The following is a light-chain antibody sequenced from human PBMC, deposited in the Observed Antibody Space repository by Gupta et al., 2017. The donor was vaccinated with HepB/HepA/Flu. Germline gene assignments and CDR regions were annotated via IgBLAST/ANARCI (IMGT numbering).Light chain of an antibody. CDR2: SND. CDR3: AAWDDSLTGYYV. V-gene: IGLV1-44*01. Sequence: QSVLTQPPSASGTPGQRVTIPCSGCISNIGSNNVNWYQQLPGMAPKLLISSNDQRPSGVPDRFSGSKSGTSASLAISGLQSEDETDYYCAAWDDSLTGYYVFGTGTQVTVL. CDR1: ISNIGSNN. J-gene: IGLJ1*01.